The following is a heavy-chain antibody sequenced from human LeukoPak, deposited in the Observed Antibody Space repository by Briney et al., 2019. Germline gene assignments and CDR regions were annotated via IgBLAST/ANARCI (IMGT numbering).Heavy chain of an antibody. CDR3: ARNGGSWTFDH. CDR1: GGSISSYY. D-gene: IGHD3/OR15-3a*01. CDR2: IYYSGST. Sequence: SETLSLTCTVSGGSISSYYWSWIRQPPGKGLEWIGYIYYSGSTNYNPSLKSRVTISVDTSKNQFSLKLSSVTAADTAVYYCARNGGSWTFDHWGQGTLVTVSS. V-gene: IGHV4-59*01. J-gene: IGHJ4*02.